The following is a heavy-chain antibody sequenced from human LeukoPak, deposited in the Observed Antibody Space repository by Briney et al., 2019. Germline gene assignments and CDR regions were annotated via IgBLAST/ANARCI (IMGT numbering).Heavy chain of an antibody. J-gene: IGHJ4*02. Sequence: GGSLRLSCAASGFTFSSYGMHWVRQAPGKGLEWMAVISYDGSNKYYADSVKGRFTISRDNSKNTLYLQMNSLRAEDTAVYYCAKGDCSGGSCYVNYWGQGTLVTVSS. CDR1: GFTFSSYG. D-gene: IGHD2-15*01. CDR3: AKGDCSGGSCYVNY. V-gene: IGHV3-30*18. CDR2: ISYDGSNK.